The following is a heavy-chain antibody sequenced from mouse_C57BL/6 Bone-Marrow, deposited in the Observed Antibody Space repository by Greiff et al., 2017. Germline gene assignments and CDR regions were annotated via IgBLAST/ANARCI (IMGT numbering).Heavy chain of an antibody. Sequence: VQLKESGPGMVKPSQSLSLTCTVTGYSITSGYDWHWIRHFPGNKLEWMGYISYSGSTNYNPSLKSRISITHDTSKNHFFLKLNSVTTEDTATYYCAREGWALYWYFDVWGTGTTVTVSS. J-gene: IGHJ1*03. CDR3: AREGWALYWYFDV. CDR2: ISYSGST. V-gene: IGHV3-1*01. D-gene: IGHD3-3*01. CDR1: GYSITSGYD.